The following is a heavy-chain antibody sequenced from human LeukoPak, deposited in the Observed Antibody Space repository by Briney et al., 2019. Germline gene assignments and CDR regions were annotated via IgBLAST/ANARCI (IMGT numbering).Heavy chain of an antibody. CDR1: GGSISSYY. V-gene: IGHV4-59*12. CDR3: ARGAVAVADAFDI. D-gene: IGHD6-19*01. CDR2: IYYSGST. Sequence: SETLSLTCTVSGGSISSYYWSWIRQPPGKGLEWIGYIYYSGSTNYNPSLKSRVTISVDTSKNQFSLKLSSVTAADTAVYYCARGAVAVADAFDIWGQGTMVTVSS. J-gene: IGHJ3*02.